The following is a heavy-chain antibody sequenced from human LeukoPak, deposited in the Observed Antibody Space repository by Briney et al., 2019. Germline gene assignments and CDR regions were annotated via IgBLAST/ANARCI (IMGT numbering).Heavy chain of an antibody. CDR3: ATETNGRHYDY. CDR1: GSGFTFSKAW. CDR2: IGPTGSDR. V-gene: IGHV3-21*06. Sequence: SGGSLRLSCAASGSGFTFSKAWMSWVRQAPGKGLEWVASIGPTGSDRYHADSIKGRFTISRDNANNFLYLQMNSLRAEDTAVYYCATETNGRHYDYWGQGTLLTVSS. J-gene: IGHJ4*02. D-gene: IGHD1-14*01.